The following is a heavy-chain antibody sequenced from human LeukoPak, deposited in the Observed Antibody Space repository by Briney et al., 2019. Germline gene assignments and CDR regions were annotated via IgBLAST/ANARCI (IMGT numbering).Heavy chain of an antibody. CDR3: ARGPNYYDSSGYYY. CDR2: ISSSGSTI. D-gene: IGHD3-22*01. J-gene: IGHJ4*02. Sequence: GALRLSFAASGFTFSSYEMNWVRQAPGKGLEWVSYISSSGSTIYYADSVKGRFTISRDNAKNSLYLQMNNLRAEDTAVYYCARGPNYYDSSGYYYWGQGTLVTVSS. V-gene: IGHV3-48*03. CDR1: GFTFSSYE.